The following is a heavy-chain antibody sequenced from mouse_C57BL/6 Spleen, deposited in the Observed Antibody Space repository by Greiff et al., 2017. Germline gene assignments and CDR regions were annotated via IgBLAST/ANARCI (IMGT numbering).Heavy chain of an antibody. CDR3: ARAEYYYGSGWYIDV. J-gene: IGHJ1*03. CDR2: INPNNGGT. D-gene: IGHD1-1*01. CDR1: GYTFTDYN. Sequence: VQLLQSGPELVKPGASVKIPCKASGYTFTDYNMDWVKQSHGKSLEWIGDINPNNGGTIYNQKFKGKATLTRDKSSSTAYMVLRSLTTEGSAVFYGARAEYYYGSGWYIDVWGTGTTVTVSS. V-gene: IGHV1-18*01.